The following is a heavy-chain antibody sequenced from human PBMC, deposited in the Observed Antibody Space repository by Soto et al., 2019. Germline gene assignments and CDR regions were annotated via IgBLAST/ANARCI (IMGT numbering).Heavy chain of an antibody. CDR2: VYYSGTT. J-gene: IGHJ4*02. D-gene: IGHD2-2*01. V-gene: IGHV4-61*01. CDR3: ARTRAVSSTLRSRYFFDY. Sequence: SETLSLTCSVSGGSVSDKTYYWSWIRQPPGKRLEWIGYVYYSGTTNYNPSLKSRVTISVDLSKNRFSLRLSSVTTADTALYYCARTRAVSSTLRSRYFFDYWGQGTLVTVSS. CDR1: GGSVSDKTYY.